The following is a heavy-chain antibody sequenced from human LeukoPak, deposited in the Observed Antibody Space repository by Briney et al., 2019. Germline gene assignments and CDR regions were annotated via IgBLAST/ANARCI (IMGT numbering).Heavy chain of an antibody. CDR2: IYHSGST. CDR1: GGSFSGYY. Sequence: PSETLSLTCAVYGGSFSGYYWSWIRQPPGKGLEWIGEIYHSGSTNYNPSLKSRVTISVDKSKNQFSLKLSSVTAADTAVYYCARGKGVSGDFDYWGQGTLVTVSS. V-gene: IGHV4-34*01. D-gene: IGHD2-15*01. CDR3: ARGKGVSGDFDY. J-gene: IGHJ4*02.